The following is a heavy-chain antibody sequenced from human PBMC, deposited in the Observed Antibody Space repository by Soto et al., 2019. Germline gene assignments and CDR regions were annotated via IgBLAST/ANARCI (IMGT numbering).Heavy chain of an antibody. V-gene: IGHV3-23*01. D-gene: IGHD7-27*01. CDR3: AKDNWGTYHTLNIFDY. CDR2: ISGSGGTT. J-gene: IGHJ4*02. Sequence: GGSLRLSCAASGFTFSSYAMSWVRQAPGKGLEWVSAISGSGGTTFYADSVNGRFTISRDNSKNILYLQMNSLRAEDTALYYCAKDNWGTYHTLNIFDYWGQGTLVTVSS. CDR1: GFTFSSYA.